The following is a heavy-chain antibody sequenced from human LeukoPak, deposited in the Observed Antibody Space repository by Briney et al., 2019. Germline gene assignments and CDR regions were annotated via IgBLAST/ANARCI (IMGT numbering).Heavy chain of an antibody. J-gene: IGHJ4*02. CDR1: GYTFTVCY. V-gene: IGHV1-2*02. Sequence: GASVTVSFTGSGYTFTVCYMHWVRQPPGQGMGWVGWINPNSGGRNYAQKCQGRVTMTRDTAISTDYMELSRLRSDDTAVYYCARSGKWGLLFFDYWGQGTLVTVSS. D-gene: IGHD1-26*01. CDR3: ARSGKWGLLFFDY. CDR2: INPNSGGR.